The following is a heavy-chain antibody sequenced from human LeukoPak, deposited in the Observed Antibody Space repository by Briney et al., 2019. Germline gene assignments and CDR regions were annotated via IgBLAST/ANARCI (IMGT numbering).Heavy chain of an antibody. CDR2: IYSGGST. J-gene: IGHJ4*02. D-gene: IGHD2-15*01. Sequence: GGSLRLSCAASGFTVSSNYMSWVRQAPGKGLEWVSLIYSGGSTYYADSVKGRFTISRDNPKNILYLQMNSLRAEDTAVYYCARHRRYCSGTTCYSGHDYWGQGTLVTVSS. V-gene: IGHV3-53*01. CDR3: ARHRRYCSGTTCYSGHDY. CDR1: GFTVSSNY.